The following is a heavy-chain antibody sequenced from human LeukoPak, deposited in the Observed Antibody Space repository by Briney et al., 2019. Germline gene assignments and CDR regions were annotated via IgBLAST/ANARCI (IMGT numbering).Heavy chain of an antibody. Sequence: GGSLRLSCAASGFTFSSYWMNWARQAPGKGLEWVASINHNGNVNYYVDSVKGRFTISRDNAKNSLYLQMNSLRAEDTAVYYCARDRFGGGSSLAAYWGQGALVTVSS. V-gene: IGHV3-7*01. CDR1: GFTFSSYW. D-gene: IGHD1-26*01. CDR2: INHNGNVN. J-gene: IGHJ4*02. CDR3: ARDRFGGGSSLAAY.